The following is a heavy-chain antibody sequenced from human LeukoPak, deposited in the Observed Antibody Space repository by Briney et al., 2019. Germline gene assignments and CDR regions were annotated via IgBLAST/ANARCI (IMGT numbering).Heavy chain of an antibody. CDR1: GFTFSSYS. Sequence: GGSLRLSCAASGFTFSSYSMNWVRQAPGKGLEWVSYISSSSSTIYYADSVKGRFTISRDNAKNSLYLQMNSLRAEDTAVYYCARDQNYYGSGSPGFDYWGQGTLVTVSS. CDR2: ISSSSSTI. V-gene: IGHV3-48*01. CDR3: ARDQNYYGSGSPGFDY. J-gene: IGHJ4*02. D-gene: IGHD3-10*01.